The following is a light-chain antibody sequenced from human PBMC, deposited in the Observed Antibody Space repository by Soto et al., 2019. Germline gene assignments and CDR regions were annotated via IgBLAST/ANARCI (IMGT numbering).Light chain of an antibody. CDR1: QSVSSNY. Sequence: EIVLTQSPGTLSLSPGERATLSCRASQSVSSNYLAWYQQKPGQTPRLLIYGASSRATGIPDRFSGSGSGTDFTLTISRLEPEDFVVYYCQQYGSPLITFGQGTRLEIK. V-gene: IGKV3-20*01. CDR3: QQYGSPLIT. CDR2: GAS. J-gene: IGKJ5*01.